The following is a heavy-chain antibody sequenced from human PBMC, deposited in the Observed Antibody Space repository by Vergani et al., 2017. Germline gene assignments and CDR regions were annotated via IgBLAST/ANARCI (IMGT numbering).Heavy chain of an antibody. J-gene: IGHJ6*02. CDR2: ISSSSSTI. CDR1: GFTFSSYS. Sequence: EVQLVESGGGLVQPGGSLRLSCAASGFTFSSYSMNWVRQAPGKGLEWVSYISSSSSTIYYADSVKGRFTISRDNAKNSLYLQMNSLRDEDTAVYYCARGLDYDSSGYYYFGYYDYGMDVWGQGTTVTVSS. V-gene: IGHV3-48*02. CDR3: ARGLDYDSSGYYYFGYYDYGMDV. D-gene: IGHD3-22*01.